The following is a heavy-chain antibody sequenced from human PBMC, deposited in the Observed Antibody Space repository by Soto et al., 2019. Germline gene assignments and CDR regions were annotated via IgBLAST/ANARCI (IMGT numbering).Heavy chain of an antibody. CDR1: GYTFTGYY. D-gene: IGHD3-3*01. CDR2: INPNSGGT. J-gene: IGHJ6*02. V-gene: IGHV1-2*04. CDR3: ARGRLINDFWSGYLSGRPSYYYYYGMDV. Sequence: VASVKVSCKASGYTFTGYYMHWVRQAPGQGLEWMGWINPNSGGTNYAQKFQGWVTMTRDTSISTAYMELSRLRSDDTAVYYCARGRLINDFWSGYLSGRPSYYYYYGMDVWGQGTTVTVSS.